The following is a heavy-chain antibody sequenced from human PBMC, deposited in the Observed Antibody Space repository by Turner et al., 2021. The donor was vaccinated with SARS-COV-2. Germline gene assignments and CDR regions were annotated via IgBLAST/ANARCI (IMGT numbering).Heavy chain of an antibody. J-gene: IGHJ6*02. CDR2: IDHSGST. Sequence: HVQLQESGPGLVTPSGTLSLTCAVSGGSISSTNWWSWVRQPPGKGLEWIGEIDHSGSTKYNPSLKSRVNISVDKSKNQFSLKLSSVTAAHTAVYYCARRTQGYFNYGMDVWGQGTTVTVSS. CDR3: ARRTQGYFNYGMDV. V-gene: IGHV4-4*02. D-gene: IGHD6-13*01. CDR1: GGSISSTNW.